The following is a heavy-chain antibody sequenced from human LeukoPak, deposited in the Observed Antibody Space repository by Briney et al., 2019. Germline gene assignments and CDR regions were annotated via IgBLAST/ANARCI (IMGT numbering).Heavy chain of an antibody. CDR1: GFTFSSYA. D-gene: IGHD3-3*01. CDR3: AKVQGGRITIFGVVSDY. CDR2: ISGSGGST. V-gene: IGHV3-23*01. J-gene: IGHJ4*02. Sequence: GSPRLSCAASGFTFSSYAMSWVRQAPGKGLEWVSAISGSGGSTYYADSVKGRFTISRDNSKNTLYLQMNSLRAEDTAVYYCAKVQGGRITIFGVVSDYWGQGTLVTVSS.